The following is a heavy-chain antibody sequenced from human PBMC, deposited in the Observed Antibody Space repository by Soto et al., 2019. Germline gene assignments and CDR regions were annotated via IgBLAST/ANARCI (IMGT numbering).Heavy chain of an antibody. V-gene: IGHV1-69*01. CDR2: IIPIFGTA. CDR3: ARAGYYDSSGYPGAFDI. D-gene: IGHD3-22*01. Sequence: QVQLVQSGAEVQKPGSSVKVSCKASGGTFSSYAISWVRQAPGQGLEWMGGIIPIFGTANYAQKFQGRVTITADESTSTAYMELSSLRSEDTAVYYCARAGYYDSSGYPGAFDIWGQGTMVTVSS. J-gene: IGHJ3*02. CDR1: GGTFSSYA.